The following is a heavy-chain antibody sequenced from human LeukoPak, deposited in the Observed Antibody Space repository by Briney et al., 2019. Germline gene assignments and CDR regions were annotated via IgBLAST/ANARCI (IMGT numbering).Heavy chain of an antibody. CDR2: INHSGST. J-gene: IGHJ5*02. D-gene: IGHD3-10*01. CDR1: GGSFSGYY. V-gene: IGHV4-34*01. Sequence: SETLSLTCAVYGGSFSGYYWSWIRQPPGKGLEWIGEINHSGSTNYNPSLKSRVTISVDKSKNQFSLKLSSVTAADTAVYYCARGPYGSGSYYRSGGWFDPWGQGTLVTVSS. CDR3: ARGPYGSGSYYRSGGWFDP.